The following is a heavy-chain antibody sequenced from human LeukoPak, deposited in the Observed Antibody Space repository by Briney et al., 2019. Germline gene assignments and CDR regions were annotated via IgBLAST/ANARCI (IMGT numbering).Heavy chain of an antibody. D-gene: IGHD5-24*01. V-gene: IGHV3-64D*09. CDR2: ISSDGVKT. CDR1: GFTFSAYA. CDR3: VKDRWVDY. Sequence: TGGSLRLSCSVSGFTFSAYAMHWVRQAPGRGLQYVSSISSDGVKTYYADSVKGRFTTSRDNSKNTLYLQMSSLRLEDTAVYYCVKDRWVDYWGQGVLVTVSS. J-gene: IGHJ4*02.